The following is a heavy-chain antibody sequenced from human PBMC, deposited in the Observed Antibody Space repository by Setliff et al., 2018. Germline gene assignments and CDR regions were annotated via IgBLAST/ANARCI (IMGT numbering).Heavy chain of an antibody. J-gene: IGHJ4*02. D-gene: IGHD3-3*01. V-gene: IGHV3-48*04. CDR3: AKVGIFGGGYFDF. Sequence: LRLSCAASGFSFSSYSMNWVRQAPGKGLEWVSYISSSSGPISYADSVKGRFTVSRDNAKNSLYLQMNSLRAEDTAVYYCAKVGIFGGGYFDFWGQGTLVTVSS. CDR1: GFSFSSYS. CDR2: ISSSSGPI.